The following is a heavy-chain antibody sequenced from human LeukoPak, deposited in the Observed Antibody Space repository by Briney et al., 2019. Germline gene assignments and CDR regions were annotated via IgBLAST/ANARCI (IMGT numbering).Heavy chain of an antibody. V-gene: IGHV3-15*01. CDR1: GFTFSNAW. Sequence: GGSLRLSCAASGFTFSNAWMSWVRQAPGKGLEWVGRTKSKTDGGAIDYAAPVKGRFTISRDDSKNTMYLQINSLTTEDTAVYYCRRDGFSSMHWGQGTLVAVSS. CDR3: RRDGFSSMH. CDR2: TKSKTDGGAI. D-gene: IGHD5-24*01. J-gene: IGHJ4*02.